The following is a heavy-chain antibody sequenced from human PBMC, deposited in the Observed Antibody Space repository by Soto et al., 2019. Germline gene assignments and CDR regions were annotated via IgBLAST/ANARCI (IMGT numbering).Heavy chain of an antibody. D-gene: IGHD4-17*01. Sequence: QLQLQESGPGLVKPSETLSLTCSVSGGSISSSSQYWDWIRQPPGKGLEWIGSIFYSGSTYYNPSLKGRVTISVDTSKNEFSLKLSAVTAADTAVYYCARHRRYGDYPYYFYYMDVWGKGTTVTVSS. CDR3: ARHRRYGDYPYYFYYMDV. V-gene: IGHV4-39*01. J-gene: IGHJ6*03. CDR2: IFYSGST. CDR1: GGSISSSSQY.